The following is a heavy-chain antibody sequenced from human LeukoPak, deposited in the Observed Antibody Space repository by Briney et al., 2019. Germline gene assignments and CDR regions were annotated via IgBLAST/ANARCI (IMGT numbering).Heavy chain of an antibody. V-gene: IGHV1-2*02. CDR1: GYTFTGYY. CDR2: INPNSGGT. J-gene: IGHJ4*02. D-gene: IGHD6-13*01. Sequence: GASVKVSCKASGYTFTGYYTHWVRQAPGQGLEWMGWINPNSGGTNYAQKFQGRVTMTRDTSISTAYMELSRLRSDDTAVYYCAGIGSSWYASQRGYWGQGTLVTVSS. CDR3: AGIGSSWYASQRGY.